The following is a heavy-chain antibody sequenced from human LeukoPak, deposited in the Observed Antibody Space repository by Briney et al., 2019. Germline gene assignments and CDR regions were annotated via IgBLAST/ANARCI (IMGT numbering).Heavy chain of an antibody. CDR1: GGSISSSSYY. CDR3: ARPRLGIAAAGSDY. CDR2: IYYSGST. J-gene: IGHJ4*02. D-gene: IGHD6-13*01. V-gene: IGHV4-39*01. Sequence: PSETLSLTCTVSGGSISSSSYYWGWIRQPPGKGLEWIGSIYYSGSTYYHPSLKSRVTISVDTSKNQFSLKLSSVTAADTAVYYCARPRLGIAAAGSDYWGQGTLVTVSS.